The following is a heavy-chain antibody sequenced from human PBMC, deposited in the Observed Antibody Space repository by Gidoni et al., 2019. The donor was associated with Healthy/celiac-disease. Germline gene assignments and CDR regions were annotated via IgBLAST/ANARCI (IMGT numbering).Heavy chain of an antibody. CDR3: ASSDSSSWRDFDY. CDR2: IYTSGST. Sequence: QVQLQESGPGLVKPSQTLSLTCPVSGGSISSGSYYWSWIRQPAGKGLEWIGRIYTSGSTNYNPSLKSRVTMSVDTSKNQFSLKLSSVTAADTAVYYCASSDSSSWRDFDYWGQGTLVTVSS. D-gene: IGHD6-13*01. CDR1: GGSISSGSYY. J-gene: IGHJ4*02. V-gene: IGHV4-61*02.